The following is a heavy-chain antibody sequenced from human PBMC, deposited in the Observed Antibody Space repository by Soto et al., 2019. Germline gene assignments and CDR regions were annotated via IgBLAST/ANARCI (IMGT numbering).Heavy chain of an antibody. CDR1: GYTFTSYG. CDR3: AIFVVGAINNWIDS. V-gene: IGHV1-18*01. J-gene: IGHJ5*01. D-gene: IGHD1-26*01. Sequence: ASVKVSCKASGYTFTSYGINWVRQAPGQGLEWMGWISAYNGNTNYAQKLQGRVTMTTDTSTSTAYMELRSLRSDDTAVYYCAIFVVGAINNWIDSWGQGILVTVSS. CDR2: ISAYNGNT.